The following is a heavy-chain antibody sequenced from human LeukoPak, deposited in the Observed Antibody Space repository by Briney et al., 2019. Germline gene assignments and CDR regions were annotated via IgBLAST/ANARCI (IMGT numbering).Heavy chain of an antibody. V-gene: IGHV3-33*01. CDR1: GFTFSTYG. CDR2: IWFDGSNK. J-gene: IGHJ4*02. Sequence: PGRSLRLSCAASGFTFSTYGVHWVRQAPGKGLEWVAVIWFDGSNKYYADSVKGRFTVSRDNSKNTLYLQMNSLRVEDTAVYYCERYAYYYDSRGYPFDYWGQGTLVTVSS. CDR3: ERYAYYYDSRGYPFDY. D-gene: IGHD3-22*01.